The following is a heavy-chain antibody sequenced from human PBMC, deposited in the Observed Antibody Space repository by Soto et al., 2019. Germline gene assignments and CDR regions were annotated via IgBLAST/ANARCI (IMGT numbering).Heavy chain of an antibody. Sequence: QVQLVQSGAEVKKPGSSVKVSCKASGGTFSSYAISWVRQAPGQGLEWMGGIIPIFGTANYAQKFQGRVTITADESTSTAYMEMSSLGSEDTAVYYCARDYYDSSGSLGSQYYFDYWGQGTLVTVSS. CDR3: ARDYYDSSGSLGSQYYFDY. CDR1: GGTFSSYA. CDR2: IIPIFGTA. V-gene: IGHV1-69*01. D-gene: IGHD3-22*01. J-gene: IGHJ4*02.